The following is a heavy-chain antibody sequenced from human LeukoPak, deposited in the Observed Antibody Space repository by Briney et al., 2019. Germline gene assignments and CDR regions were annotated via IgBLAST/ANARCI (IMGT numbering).Heavy chain of an antibody. CDR3: ARSDDSSGYYSFYYYYYGMDV. Sequence: SVKVSCKASGGTFSSYAISWVRQAPGQGLEWTGGIIPIFGTANYAQKFQGRVTITADESTSTAYMELSSLRSEDTAVYYCARSDDSSGYYSFYYYYYGMDVWGQGTTVTVSS. J-gene: IGHJ6*02. D-gene: IGHD3-22*01. V-gene: IGHV1-69*01. CDR2: IIPIFGTA. CDR1: GGTFSSYA.